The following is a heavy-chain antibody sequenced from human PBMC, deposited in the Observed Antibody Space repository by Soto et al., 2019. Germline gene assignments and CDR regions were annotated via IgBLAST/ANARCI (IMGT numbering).Heavy chain of an antibody. CDR1: GFTFSNAW. V-gene: IGHV3-15*01. CDR3: TTGDPERLWYYGMDV. Sequence: GGSLRLSCAASGFTFSNAWMSWVRQAPGKGLEWVGRIKSKTDGGTTDYAAPVKGRFTISRDDSKNTLYLQMNSLKTEDTAVYYCTTGDPERLWYYGMDVWGQGTTVTVSS. CDR2: IKSKTDGGTT. D-gene: IGHD1-1*01. J-gene: IGHJ6*02.